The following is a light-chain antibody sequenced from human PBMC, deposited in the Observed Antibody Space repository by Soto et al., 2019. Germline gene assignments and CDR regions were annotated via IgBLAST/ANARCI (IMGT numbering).Light chain of an antibody. Sequence: QSALTQPASVSASPGQSITISCTGTSSDVGGSNFVSWYQQHPGKPPKLIIYDVATRPSGVSNRVSGSKSGSTASLIISRPETEDEADYYCVSFTSSTTYVFGSGTKLTVL. CDR1: SSDVGGSNF. V-gene: IGLV2-14*03. CDR3: VSFTSSTTYV. J-gene: IGLJ1*01. CDR2: DVA.